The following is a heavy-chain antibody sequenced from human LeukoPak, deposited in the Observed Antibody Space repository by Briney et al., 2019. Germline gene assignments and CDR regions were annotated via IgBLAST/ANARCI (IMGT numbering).Heavy chain of an antibody. Sequence: AGGSLRLSCAASGFTFSSYAMSWVRQAPGKGLEWVSAISGSGGSTYYADSVKGRFTISRDNSKNTLYLQMNSLRAEDTAVYYCAKGERGSSGFYYWGQGTLVTVSS. D-gene: IGHD6-19*01. CDR3: AKGERGSSGFYY. V-gene: IGHV3-23*01. CDR2: ISGSGGST. J-gene: IGHJ4*02. CDR1: GFTFSSYA.